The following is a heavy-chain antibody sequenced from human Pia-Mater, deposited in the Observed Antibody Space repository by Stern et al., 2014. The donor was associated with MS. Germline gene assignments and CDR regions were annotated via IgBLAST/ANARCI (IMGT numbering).Heavy chain of an antibody. CDR1: GGAMTTYY. J-gene: IGHJ5*02. CDR3: ARGVAGSYYNKWFDP. D-gene: IGHD3-10*01. Sequence: QLQLQASGPGLVKPSETLSLTCTVSGGAMTTYYWTWIRQPAGKGLEWIGRVYTSGGTNYNPSLESRVPVSVDTSKTQFYLDLRSVTAADTAVYYCARGVAGSYYNKWFDPWGQGILVTVSS. V-gene: IGHV4-4*07. CDR2: VYTSGGT.